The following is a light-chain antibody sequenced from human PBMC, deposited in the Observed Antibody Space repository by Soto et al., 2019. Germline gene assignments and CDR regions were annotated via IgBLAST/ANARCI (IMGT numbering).Light chain of an antibody. CDR2: GAS. CDR1: QSIRSD. J-gene: IGKJ5*01. CDR3: QQYDNWPT. V-gene: IGKV3-15*01. Sequence: EIVMTQSPATLYVSPGESATLSCRASQSIRSDLAWYPQKPGQVPRLLFYGASTRATGLPARFSGSGSGTEFTLTISSLQAEDSAVYYCQQYDNWPTFGQGTRLEIK.